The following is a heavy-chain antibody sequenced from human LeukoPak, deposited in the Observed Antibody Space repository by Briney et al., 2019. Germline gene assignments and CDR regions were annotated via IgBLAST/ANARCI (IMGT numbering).Heavy chain of an antibody. CDR2: IYYSGST. CDR3: AREGGFGELFSFDY. D-gene: IGHD3-10*01. J-gene: IGHJ4*02. CDR1: GGSISSHY. Sequence: SETLSLTCTVSGGSISSHYWSWIRQPPGKGLEWIGYIYYSGSTNYNPSLKSRVTISVDTFKNQFSLKLSSVTAADTAVYYCAREGGFGELFSFDYWGQGTLVTVSS. V-gene: IGHV4-59*11.